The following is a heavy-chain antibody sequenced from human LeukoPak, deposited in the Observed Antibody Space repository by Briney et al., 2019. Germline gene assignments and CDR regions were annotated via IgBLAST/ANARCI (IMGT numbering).Heavy chain of an antibody. CDR1: GFTFSRYT. CDR2: ITSSSSYI. CDR3: ARAGPSSRWHQFDY. V-gene: IGHV3-21*01. Sequence: PAGSLTLSCAASGFTFSRYTMNWVRQPPGKVLEWVSSITSSSSYIYYADSVRGRFTISRDNSKNTLYLEMNSLRAEDTAVYYWARAGPSSRWHQFDYGGQGTRVTVSS. D-gene: IGHD6-13*01. J-gene: IGHJ4*02.